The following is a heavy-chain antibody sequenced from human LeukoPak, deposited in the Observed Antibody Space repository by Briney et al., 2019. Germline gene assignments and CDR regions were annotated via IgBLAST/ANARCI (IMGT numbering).Heavy chain of an antibody. CDR3: ARGFYDSSAYSNCFDP. V-gene: IGHV4-59*01. Sequence: SETLSLTCTVSGDSISSSYWSWIRQPPGKTLEWIGYIYYTGTTSYNPSLKSRVTMSIDSSKNQFSLNLNSVTAADTAVYYCARGFYDSSAYSNCFDPWGQGTLVTVSS. J-gene: IGHJ5*02. CDR1: GDSISSSY. CDR2: IYYTGTT. D-gene: IGHD3-22*01.